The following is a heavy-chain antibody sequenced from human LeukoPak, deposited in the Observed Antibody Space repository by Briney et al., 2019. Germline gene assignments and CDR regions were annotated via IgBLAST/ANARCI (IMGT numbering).Heavy chain of an antibody. Sequence: GGSLRLSCAASGFTFSDYYMSWIRQAPGKGLEWVSYISSSGSTIYYADSVKGRFTISRDNAKNSLYLQMNSLRAEDTAVYYCASSIFGVAPDRIYFGYWGQGTLVTVSS. CDR2: ISSSGSTI. V-gene: IGHV3-11*04. D-gene: IGHD3-3*01. CDR1: GFTFSDYY. J-gene: IGHJ4*02. CDR3: ASSIFGVAPDRIYFGY.